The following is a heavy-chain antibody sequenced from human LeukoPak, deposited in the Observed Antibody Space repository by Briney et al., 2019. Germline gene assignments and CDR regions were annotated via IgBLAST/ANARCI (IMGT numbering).Heavy chain of an antibody. CDR1: GGSISTYY. Sequence: SETLSLTCTVSGGSISTYYWSWIRQPPGKGLEWIGYIYYSGNTNYNPSLRSRVTISVDTSKNQFSLKLSAVTPADTAVFYCARVGVPGSFDYWGQGTLVTVSS. D-gene: IGHD3-3*01. CDR2: IYYSGNT. CDR3: ARVGVPGSFDY. V-gene: IGHV4-59*01. J-gene: IGHJ4*02.